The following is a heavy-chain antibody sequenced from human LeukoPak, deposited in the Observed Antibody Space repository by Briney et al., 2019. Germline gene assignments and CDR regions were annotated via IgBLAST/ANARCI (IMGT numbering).Heavy chain of an antibody. CDR2: IYYRGNT. CDR1: GGSISSSTYF. J-gene: IGHJ5*02. D-gene: IGHD3-10*01. CDR3: AKLNYYGSGGNWFDP. Sequence: SETLSLTCTVSGGSISSSTYFWGWIRQPPGKGLAWIGSIYYRGNTYYNPSLKSRVTISVDTSKNQFSLKLSSVTAADTAVYYCAKLNYYGSGGNWFDPWGQGTLVTVSS. V-gene: IGHV4-39*07.